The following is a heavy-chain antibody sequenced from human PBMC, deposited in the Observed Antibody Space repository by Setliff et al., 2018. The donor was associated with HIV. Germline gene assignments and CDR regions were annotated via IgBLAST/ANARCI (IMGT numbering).Heavy chain of an antibody. CDR2: IYHSGST. V-gene: IGHV4-30-2*01. CDR1: GGSISSGGYS. Sequence: SETLSLTCAVSGGSISSGGYSWSWIRQPPGKGLEWIGYIYHSGSTYYNPSLKSRVTISVDRSKNQFSLKLSSVTAADTAVYYCARPIILSVIDGMDVWGQGTKVTVSS. J-gene: IGHJ6*02. CDR3: ARPIILSVIDGMDV. D-gene: IGHD2-21*01.